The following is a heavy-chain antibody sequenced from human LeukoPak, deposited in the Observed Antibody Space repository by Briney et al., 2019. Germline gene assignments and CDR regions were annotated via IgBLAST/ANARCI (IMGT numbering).Heavy chain of an antibody. CDR3: ARVDPLWSGYDYGWFDP. Sequence: SQTLSLPCTVSGGSISSGSYYWSWIRQPAGKGLEWIGRIYTSGSTNYNPSLTSRVTISVDTSKNQFSLKLSSVTAADTAVYYCARVDPLWSGYDYGWFDPWGQGTLVTVSS. J-gene: IGHJ5*02. CDR1: GGSISSGSYY. CDR2: IYTSGST. V-gene: IGHV4-61*02. D-gene: IGHD5-12*01.